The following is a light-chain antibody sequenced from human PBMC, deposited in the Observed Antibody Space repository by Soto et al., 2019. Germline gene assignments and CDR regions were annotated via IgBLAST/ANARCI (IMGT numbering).Light chain of an antibody. Sequence: QAVVTQEPSLTVSPGGTVTLTRGSSTGAVTSGHYPYWFQQKPGHAPRTLIYDTSNKHSWTPGRFSGSLRGGKAALTLSGAQPEDEAEYYCLLSYSGADVVFGGGTKLTVL. CDR2: DTS. V-gene: IGLV7-46*01. J-gene: IGLJ2*01. CDR1: TGAVTSGHY. CDR3: LLSYSGADVV.